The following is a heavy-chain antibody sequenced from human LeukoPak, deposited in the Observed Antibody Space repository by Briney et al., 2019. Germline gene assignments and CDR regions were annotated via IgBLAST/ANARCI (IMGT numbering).Heavy chain of an antibody. CDR2: IYSGGCT. J-gene: IGHJ3*02. CDR1: GFTVSSNY. V-gene: IGHV3-53*01. D-gene: IGHD3-22*01. CDR3: AREDYHDSSGYYYSPGAFDI. Sequence: GGSLRLSCAASGFTVSSNYMSWVRQAPGKGLEWVSVIYSGGCTYYADSVKGRFTISRDNSKNTLYLQMNSLRAEDTAVYYCAREDYHDSSGYYYSPGAFDIWGQGTMVTVSS.